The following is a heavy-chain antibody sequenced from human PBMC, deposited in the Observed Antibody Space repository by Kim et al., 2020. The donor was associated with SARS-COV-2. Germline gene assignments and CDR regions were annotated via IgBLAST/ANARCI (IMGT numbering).Heavy chain of an antibody. J-gene: IGHJ4*02. Sequence: ISTGGTAIDVADSVKGRFTISRDNAKNSLYLQMNSLSVDDTAVYYCVRSIDFWGQGILVAVSS. V-gene: IGHV3-11*04. CDR3: VRSIDF. CDR2: ISTGGTAI.